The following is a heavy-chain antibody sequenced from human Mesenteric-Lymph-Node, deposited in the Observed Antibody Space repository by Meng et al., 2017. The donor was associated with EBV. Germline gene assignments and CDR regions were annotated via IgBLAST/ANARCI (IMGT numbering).Heavy chain of an antibody. J-gene: IGHJ4*02. CDR3: ARERGWGFDY. V-gene: IGHV3-11*01. D-gene: IGHD6-19*01. Sequence: VQLVESGGGLVKPGGSLRLSCEASGVTLSDYYVTWIRQAPGKGLEWVSYISSSGAGTYYADSVRGRFSISRDNAKNSLYLEMNSLRVEDTAVYYCARERGWGFDYWGQGTLVTVSS. CDR1: GVTLSDYY. CDR2: ISSSGAGT.